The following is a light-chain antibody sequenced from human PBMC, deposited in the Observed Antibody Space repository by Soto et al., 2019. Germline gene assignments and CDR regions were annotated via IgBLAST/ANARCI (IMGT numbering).Light chain of an antibody. CDR3: QQYDNFPLT. Sequence: DIQMTQSPSSLSASVGDRVTITCQASQDISKYLNWYQQKSGKAPKLLIYDASRFETGVPSRFSGSGSGTDFTFTISSLRPEDIATYYCQQYDNFPLTFGGGTKVDI. CDR2: DAS. V-gene: IGKV1-33*01. J-gene: IGKJ4*01. CDR1: QDISKY.